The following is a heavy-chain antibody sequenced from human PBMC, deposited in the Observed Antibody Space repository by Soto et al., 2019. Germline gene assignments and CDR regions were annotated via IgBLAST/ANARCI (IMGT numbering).Heavy chain of an antibody. CDR2: INPNGGST. V-gene: IGHV1-46*03. J-gene: IGHJ4*02. Sequence: QVQLVQPGAEVKKPGASVKFSCKASGYIFTNFYIHWVRQAPGQGIEWIGIINPNGGSTNYTQNFQGRVTMTRDTSTSTVYMDLSSLRSEDTAVYYCTRGLASGAYWGQGTLITVSS. CDR1: GYIFTNFY. CDR3: TRGLASGAY. D-gene: IGHD6-6*01.